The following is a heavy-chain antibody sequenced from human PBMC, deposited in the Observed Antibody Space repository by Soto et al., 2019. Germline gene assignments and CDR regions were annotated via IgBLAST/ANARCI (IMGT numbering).Heavy chain of an antibody. CDR3: ARAENLLVPAVGHYYYGMDV. Sequence: GGSLRLSCAASGFTFSSYSINWVRQAPGKGLEWVSYISSSSTTIYYADSVEGRFTVSRDIAKNSLYLQMNSLRDEDTAVYYCARAENLLVPAVGHYYYGMDVWGQGTTVTVSS. V-gene: IGHV3-48*02. J-gene: IGHJ6*02. CDR1: GFTFSSYS. CDR2: ISSSSTTI. D-gene: IGHD2-2*01.